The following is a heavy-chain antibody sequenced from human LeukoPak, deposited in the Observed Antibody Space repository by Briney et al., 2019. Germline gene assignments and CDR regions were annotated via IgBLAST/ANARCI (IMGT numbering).Heavy chain of an antibody. Sequence: GASVKVSCKASGYTFTSYAMHWVRQAPGQRLEWMGWINAGNGNTKYSQKFQGRVTITRDTSASTAYMELSSLRSEDTAVYYCARYAFGELFFDYWGQGTLVTVSS. J-gene: IGHJ4*02. CDR1: GYTFTSYA. CDR3: ARYAFGELFFDY. CDR2: INAGNGNT. V-gene: IGHV1-3*01. D-gene: IGHD3-10*01.